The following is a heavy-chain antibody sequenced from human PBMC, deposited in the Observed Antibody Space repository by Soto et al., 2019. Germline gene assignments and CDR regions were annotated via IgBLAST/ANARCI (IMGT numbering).Heavy chain of an antibody. CDR1: GYTFTSYY. J-gene: IGHJ6*02. Sequence: QVQLVQSGAEVKKPGASVKVSCKASGYTFTSYYMHWVRQAPGQGLEWMGIMNPSGGSTSYAQKFQGRVTMTRDTSPSTVYMERSSLRSEDTAVYYCARDRGYSYGYYYYGMDVWGQGTTVTVSS. CDR2: MNPSGGST. CDR3: ARDRGYSYGYYYYGMDV. D-gene: IGHD5-18*01. V-gene: IGHV1-46*01.